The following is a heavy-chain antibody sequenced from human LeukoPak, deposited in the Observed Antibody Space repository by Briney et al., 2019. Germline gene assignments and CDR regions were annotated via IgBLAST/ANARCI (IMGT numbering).Heavy chain of an antibody. D-gene: IGHD6-19*01. CDR3: ARGGPNRSGWTLDH. CDR1: GYTFTNYA. CDR2: INGDNGNT. J-gene: IGHJ4*02. V-gene: IGHV1-3*01. Sequence: ASVKVSCKASGYTFTNYAMHWVRLAPGQRLEWMGWINGDNGNTESSQKFQGRVTIAWDTSATTAYMELSSLRSEDTAVYYCARGGPNRSGWTLDHWGQGTLVTVSS.